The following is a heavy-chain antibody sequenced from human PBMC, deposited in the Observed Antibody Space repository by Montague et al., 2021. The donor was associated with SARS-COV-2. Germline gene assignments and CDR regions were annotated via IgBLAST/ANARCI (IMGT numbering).Heavy chain of an antibody. V-gene: IGHV4-59*11. J-gene: IGHJ5*02. CDR1: GGSMSGHY. Sequence: SETLSLTCTVSGGSMSGHYWAWIRQPPGKGLEWLAHIYSSGGINSXPSLKSRVTMSVDTSKNQFSLKLTSVTAADTAVYYCARAVSVRRAVNGFDPWGQGTLVTVSS. D-gene: IGHD3-10*01. CDR3: ARAVSVRRAVNGFDP. CDR2: IYSSGGI.